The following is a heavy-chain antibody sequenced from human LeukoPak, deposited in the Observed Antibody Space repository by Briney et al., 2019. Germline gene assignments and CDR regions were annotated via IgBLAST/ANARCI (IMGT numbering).Heavy chain of an antibody. CDR3: ARDHGRGYCGSGSCYPKIDY. J-gene: IGHJ4*02. D-gene: IGHD2-2*01. CDR1: GFMVSSNY. V-gene: IGHV3-53*01. Sequence: PGGSLRLSCAASGFMVSSNYMSWVRQAPGQGLEWVSVIYSGDDTYYADSVKGRFTISRDNSKNTLCLQMNSLRAEDTAVYYCARDHGRGYCGSGSCYPKIDYWGQGTLVTVSS. CDR2: IYSGDDT.